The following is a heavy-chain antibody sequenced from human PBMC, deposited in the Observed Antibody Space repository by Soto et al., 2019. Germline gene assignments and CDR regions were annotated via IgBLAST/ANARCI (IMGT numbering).Heavy chain of an antibody. D-gene: IGHD5-18*01. CDR2: IIPTFGTT. J-gene: IGHJ5*02. CDR1: GGNFSSNG. V-gene: IGHV1-69*01. CDR3: AGASDSTWYNWLVP. Sequence: QVQLVQSGAEVKKPGSSVKVSCKAPGGNFSSNGIRWVRQAPGQGLELMGGIIPTFGTTNYAHKFRGRVTITADESTGTAYMELSSLRSDDTAVYYCAGASDSTWYNWLVPWGQGTLVTVSS.